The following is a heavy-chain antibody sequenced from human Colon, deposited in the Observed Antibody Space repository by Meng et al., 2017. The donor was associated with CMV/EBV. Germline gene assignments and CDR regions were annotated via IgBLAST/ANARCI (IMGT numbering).Heavy chain of an antibody. CDR1: GGTFSSYP. CDR2: IIPILGIA. J-gene: IGHJ6*02. CDR3: ASTVGYQLLPGGMDV. D-gene: IGHD2-2*01. Sequence: SVKVSCKASGGTFSSYPISWVRQAPGQGLEWMGRIIPILGIANYAQKFQGRVTITADKSTSTAYMELSSLRSEDTAVYYCASTVGYQLLPGGMDVWGQGTTVTVSS. V-gene: IGHV1-69*02.